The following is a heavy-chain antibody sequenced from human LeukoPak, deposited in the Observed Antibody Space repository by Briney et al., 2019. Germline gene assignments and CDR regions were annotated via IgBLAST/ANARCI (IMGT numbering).Heavy chain of an antibody. CDR3: AKDRGWTTFDS. D-gene: IGHD3-10*01. CDR2: IKQDGSVI. CDR1: GFNFSRYW. V-gene: IGHV3-7*01. J-gene: IGHJ4*02. Sequence: GGSLRLSCAASGFNFSRYWMTWVRQAPGGGLEFVANIKQDGSVINYVDSVKGRFTISRDNAKNSVHLQMNSLRVEDAAVYYCAKDRGWTTFDSWGQGTLVAVSS.